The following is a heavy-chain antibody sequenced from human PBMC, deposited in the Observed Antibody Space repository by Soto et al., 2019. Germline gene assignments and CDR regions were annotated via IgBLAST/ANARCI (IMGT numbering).Heavy chain of an antibody. J-gene: IGHJ6*02. CDR2: IYYSGST. CDR3: ARVGAAAGTVYYYGMDV. CDR1: GGSISSYY. Sequence: SETLSLTCTVSGGSISSYYWSWIRQPPGKGLEWIGYIYYSGSTNHNPSLKSRVTISVDTSKNQFSLKLSSVTAADTAVYYCARVGAAAGTVYYYGMDVWGQGTTVTVSS. V-gene: IGHV4-59*01. D-gene: IGHD6-13*01.